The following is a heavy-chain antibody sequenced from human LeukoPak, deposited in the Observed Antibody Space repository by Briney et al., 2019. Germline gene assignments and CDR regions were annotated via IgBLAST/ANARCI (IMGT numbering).Heavy chain of an antibody. CDR1: GFNFSPYG. CDR2: ISGSGSDI. Sequence: PGGSLGLSCAASGFNFSPYGMSWIRQAPGKGLEWVAGISGSGSDIYYADSVKGRFTISRDNFKNTVDLQMNSLRADDTAVYYCAKLGTYFYFDFWGRGTLVTVSS. D-gene: IGHD7-27*01. V-gene: IGHV3-23*01. CDR3: AKLGTYFYFDF. J-gene: IGHJ2*01.